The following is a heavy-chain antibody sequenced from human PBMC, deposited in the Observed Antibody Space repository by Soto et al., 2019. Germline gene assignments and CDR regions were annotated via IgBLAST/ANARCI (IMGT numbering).Heavy chain of an antibody. V-gene: IGHV4-31*03. D-gene: IGHD6-13*01. J-gene: IGHJ5*02. CDR2: IYFSGST. Sequence: QVQLQESGPGLVKPSQTLSLTCTVSGGSISSGGYYWSWIRQHPGKELEWTGYIYFSGSTYYNPSLHDRTTIXVDTSKSQFSLKLSSVTAADTAVYYCATGTGWFDPWGQGTLVTVSS. CDR3: ATGTGWFDP. CDR1: GGSISSGGYY.